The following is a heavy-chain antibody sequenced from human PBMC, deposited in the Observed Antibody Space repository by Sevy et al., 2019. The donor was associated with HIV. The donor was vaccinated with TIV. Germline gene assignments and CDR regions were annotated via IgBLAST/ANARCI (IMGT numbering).Heavy chain of an antibody. CDR2: ISSSGSTI. V-gene: IGHV3-48*03. Sequence: GGSLRLSCAASGFTFSSYEMNWVRQAPGKGLEWVSYISSSGSTIYYADSVKGRFTISRDNAKNSLYLQMNSLRAEDTVVYYCARAGEVLWFGELLSVGGYGMDVWGQGTTVTVSS. D-gene: IGHD3-10*01. CDR3: ARAGEVLWFGELLSVGGYGMDV. J-gene: IGHJ6*02. CDR1: GFTFSSYE.